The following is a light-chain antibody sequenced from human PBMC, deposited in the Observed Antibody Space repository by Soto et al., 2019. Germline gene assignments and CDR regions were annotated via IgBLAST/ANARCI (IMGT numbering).Light chain of an antibody. CDR1: SSDVGGYNY. V-gene: IGLV2-14*01. CDR2: DVT. J-gene: IGLJ1*01. CDR3: SSYTSSSTPNV. Sequence: QSALTQPASVSGSPGQSITISCTGTSSDVGGYNYVSWYQQHPVKAPKLMIYDVTNRPSGVSDRFSGSKSGNTASLTISGLQAEDEADYCCSSYTSSSTPNVFGTGTKLTVL.